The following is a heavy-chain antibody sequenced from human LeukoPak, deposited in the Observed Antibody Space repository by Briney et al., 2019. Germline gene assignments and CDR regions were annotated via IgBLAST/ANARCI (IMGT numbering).Heavy chain of an antibody. D-gene: IGHD3-10*01. V-gene: IGHV4-30-4*01. CDR2: IYYSGST. Sequence: PSQTLSLTCTVSGGSISSGDYYWSWIRQPPGKGLEWIGYIYYSGSTYYNPSLKSRVTISVDTSKNQFSLKLSSVTAADTAVYYCVRHLWFGDHPTFDIWGQGTMVTVSS. CDR3: VRHLWFGDHPTFDI. CDR1: GGSISSGDYY. J-gene: IGHJ3*02.